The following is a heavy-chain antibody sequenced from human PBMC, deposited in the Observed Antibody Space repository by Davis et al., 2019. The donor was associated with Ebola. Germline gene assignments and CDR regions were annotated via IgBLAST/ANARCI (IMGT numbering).Heavy chain of an antibody. V-gene: IGHV1-2*04. J-gene: IGHJ4*02. D-gene: IGHD3-3*01. Sequence: ASVKVSCKASGYTFTGYYMHWVRQAPGQGLEWMGWINPNSGGTNYAQKFQGWVTMTRDTSISTAYMELSRLRSDDTAVYYWARASFDLRFLEWSYYFDYWGQGTLVTVSS. CDR2: INPNSGGT. CDR1: GYTFTGYY. CDR3: ARASFDLRFLEWSYYFDY.